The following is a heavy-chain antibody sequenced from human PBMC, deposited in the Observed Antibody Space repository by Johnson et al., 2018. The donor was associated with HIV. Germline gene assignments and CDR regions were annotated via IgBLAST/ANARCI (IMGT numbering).Heavy chain of an antibody. CDR2: IRYDGSNK. V-gene: IGHV3-30*02. CDR1: GFTFSSYG. J-gene: IGHJ3*02. Sequence: VQLVESGGGVVQPGGSPRLSCAASGFTFSSYGMHWVRQAPGKGLEWVTFIRYDGSNKYYADSVKGRFTISRDNSKNTLYLQMSSLRAEDTAVYYCAKDLVVTAPGAFDIWCQGTMVTVSS. CDR3: AKDLVVTAPGAFDI. D-gene: IGHD2-21*02.